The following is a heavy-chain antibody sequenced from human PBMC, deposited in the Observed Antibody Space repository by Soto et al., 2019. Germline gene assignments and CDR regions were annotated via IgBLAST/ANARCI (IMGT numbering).Heavy chain of an antibody. J-gene: IGHJ4*02. CDR1: GFTFSSYA. V-gene: IGHV3-30-3*01. D-gene: IGHD3-10*01. Sequence: QVQLVESGGGVVQPGRSLRLSCAASGFTFSSYAMHWVRQAPGKGLEWVAVISYDGSNKYYADSVKGRFTISRDNSKNTLYRQMNSRRAEDTAVYSCARGGRRRGPFDYWGQGTLVTVSS. CDR2: ISYDGSNK. CDR3: ARGGRRRGPFDY.